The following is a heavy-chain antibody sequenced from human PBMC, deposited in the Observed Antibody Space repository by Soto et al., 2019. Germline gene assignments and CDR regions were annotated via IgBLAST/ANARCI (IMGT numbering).Heavy chain of an antibody. CDR3: AKAVLMVYARRYYYYGMDV. J-gene: IGHJ6*02. Sequence: QVQLVESGGGVVQPGRSLRLSCAASGFTFSSYGMHWVRQAPGKGLEWVAVISYDGSNKYYADSVKGRFTISRDNSKNTLYLQMNSLRAEDTAVYYCAKAVLMVYARRYYYYGMDVWGQGTTVTVSS. CDR1: GFTFSSYG. CDR2: ISYDGSNK. D-gene: IGHD2-8*01. V-gene: IGHV3-30*18.